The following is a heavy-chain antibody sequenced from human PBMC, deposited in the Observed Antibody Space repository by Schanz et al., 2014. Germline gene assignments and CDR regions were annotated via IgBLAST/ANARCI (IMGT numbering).Heavy chain of an antibody. CDR3: ARARFTGYYMDV. CDR2: IYYSGST. CDR1: GGSISSSSYY. V-gene: IGHV4-61*05. Sequence: QLQLQESGPGLVKPSETLSLTCTVSGGSISSSSYYWGWIRQTSGKGLEWIGYIYYSGSTDYNPSLKSRVTMSVDTSKNQFSLKLSSVTAADTAVYYCARARFTGYYMDVWGQGTAVTVSS. D-gene: IGHD3-9*01. J-gene: IGHJ6*02.